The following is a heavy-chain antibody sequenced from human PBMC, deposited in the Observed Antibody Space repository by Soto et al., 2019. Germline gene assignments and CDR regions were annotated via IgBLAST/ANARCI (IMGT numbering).Heavy chain of an antibody. CDR1: DFTLSSYT. CDR3: ARVSVVDGNLRWLDL. D-gene: IGHD2-15*01. J-gene: IGHJ5*02. Sequence: EVQLVESGGGLVKPGGSLRLSCGATDFTLSSYTIHWFRQAPGKGLEWVAIISFSGSHIDYADSVKGRFTVSRDNAKDSVYMQMNSLRVEDTAVYNCARVSVVDGNLRWLDLWGQGTHVTVSS. CDR2: ISFSGSHI. V-gene: IGHV3-21*01.